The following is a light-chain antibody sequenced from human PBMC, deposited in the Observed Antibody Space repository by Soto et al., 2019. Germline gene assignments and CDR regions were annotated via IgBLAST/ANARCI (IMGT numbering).Light chain of an antibody. V-gene: IGLV1-51*01. CDR2: DDN. Sequence: VLTQPPSVTAAPGQKVTISCSGGRANIGGTSVSWYQQIPGTAPKLLIYDDNKRPSGIPDRFSASKSGTSATLGITGFQTGDQADYYCGSWDSSLSAYVFGTGTKATVL. CDR1: RANIGGTS. J-gene: IGLJ1*01. CDR3: GSWDSSLSAYV.